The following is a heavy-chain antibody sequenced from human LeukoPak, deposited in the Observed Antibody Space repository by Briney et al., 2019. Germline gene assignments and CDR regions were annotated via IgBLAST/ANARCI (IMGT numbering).Heavy chain of an antibody. CDR2: IYSGGST. CDR3: AKDRVTTVTLFDY. J-gene: IGHJ4*02. Sequence: PGGSLRLSCAASGFTVSSNYMSWVRQAPGKGLEWVSVIYSGGSTYYADSVKGRFTISRDNSKNTLYLQMNSLRAEDTAVYYCAKDRVTTVTLFDYWGQGTLVTVSS. V-gene: IGHV3-53*01. D-gene: IGHD4-17*01. CDR1: GFTVSSNY.